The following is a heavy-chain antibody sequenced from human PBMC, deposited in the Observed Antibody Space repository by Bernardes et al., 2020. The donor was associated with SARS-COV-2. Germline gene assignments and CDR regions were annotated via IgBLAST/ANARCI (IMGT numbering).Heavy chain of an antibody. Sequence: GGSLRLSCAASGFTFSTYGMLWVRQAPGKGLEWVADIWYDGSNENYADSVKGRFTISRDNSNNTLFLQMNTLRAEDTAVYYCAREYFDFWSGPPRYWGQGSLVTVSS. CDR1: GFTFSTYG. CDR3: AREYFDFWSGPPRY. V-gene: IGHV3-33*01. J-gene: IGHJ4*02. CDR2: IWYDGSNE. D-gene: IGHD3-3*01.